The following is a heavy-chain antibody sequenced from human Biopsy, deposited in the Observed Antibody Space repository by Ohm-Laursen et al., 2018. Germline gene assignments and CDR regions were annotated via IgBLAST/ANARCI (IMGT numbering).Heavy chain of an antibody. V-gene: IGHV4-31*03. CDR2: IFYSANT. Sequence: TLSLTCIVSGVSINGGRYYWNWIRHHPGKGLEWIGNIFYSANTYYNPSLKSRVTISVDTSKNQFSLKLRSVTAADTAVYYCAREAAIIDPRTRAFDYWGQGTLVTVSS. D-gene: IGHD6-25*01. CDR3: AREAAIIDPRTRAFDY. CDR1: GVSINGGRYY. J-gene: IGHJ4*02.